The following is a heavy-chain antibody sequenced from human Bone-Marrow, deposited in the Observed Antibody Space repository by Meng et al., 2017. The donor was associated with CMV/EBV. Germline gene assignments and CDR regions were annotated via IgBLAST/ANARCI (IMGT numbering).Heavy chain of an antibody. V-gene: IGHV3-30*14. CDR3: ARDVTTLGYSGMDV. CDR2: IAYDGSIE. CDR1: GATLSGYH. D-gene: IGHD4-11*01. J-gene: IGHJ6*02. Sequence: GESLSLSCVASGATLSGYHMHWVRQAPGKGLEWVALIAYDGSIEYYADSVRGRFTISRDNSKDTLYVHMNSLRPEDTATYYCARDVTTLGYSGMDVWGQGTTVTVSS.